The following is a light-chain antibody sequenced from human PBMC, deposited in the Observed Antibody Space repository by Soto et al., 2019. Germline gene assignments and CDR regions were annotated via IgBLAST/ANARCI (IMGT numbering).Light chain of an antibody. Sequence: QSALTQPASVSGSPGQSIAISCTGTSSDVGSYNLVSWYQHHPGKAPKLMIYEVTKRPSGVSDRFFASKSGNTASLTISGLQAEDEADYFCCSYAGGSTPWVFGGWTKVTVL. CDR1: SSDVGSYNL. CDR2: EVT. J-gene: IGLJ3*02. CDR3: CSYAGGSTPWV. V-gene: IGLV2-23*02.